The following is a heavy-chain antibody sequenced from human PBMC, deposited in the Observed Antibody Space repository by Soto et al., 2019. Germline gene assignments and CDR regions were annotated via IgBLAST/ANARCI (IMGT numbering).Heavy chain of an antibody. CDR1: GYTFTGYY. CDR2: INPNSGGT. V-gene: IGHV1-2*04. D-gene: IGHD4-17*01. Sequence: ATVKVSCKASGYTFTGYYMHWVRQAPGQGLEWMGWINPNSGGTNYAQKFQGWVTMTRDTSISTAYMELSRLRSDDTAVYYCARDSDYGDYRFDYWGQGTLVTVSS. J-gene: IGHJ4*02. CDR3: ARDSDYGDYRFDY.